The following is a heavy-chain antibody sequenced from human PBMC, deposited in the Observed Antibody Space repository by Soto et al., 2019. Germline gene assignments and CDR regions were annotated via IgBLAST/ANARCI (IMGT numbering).Heavy chain of an antibody. V-gene: IGHV3-21*01. D-gene: IGHD5-18*01. CDR2: ISSSSSYI. CDR3: ARAPERGYHYYYYGMDV. Sequence: GGSLRLSCAASVFTFSSHAMSRVRQAPGKGLEWVSSISSSSSYIYYADSVKGRFTISRDNAKNSLYLQMNSLRAEDTAVYYCARAPERGYHYYYYGMDVWGQGTTVTVSS. J-gene: IGHJ6*02. CDR1: VFTFSSHA.